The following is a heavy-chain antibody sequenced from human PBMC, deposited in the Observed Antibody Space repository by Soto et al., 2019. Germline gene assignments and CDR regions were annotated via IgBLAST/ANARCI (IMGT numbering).Heavy chain of an antibody. V-gene: IGHV3-43D*04. CDR1: GFTFDDFA. CDR2: VNWDGDTT. Sequence: GGSLRLSCAASGFTFDDFAMCWVRQVPGKGLEWISLVNWDGDTTFYADSVKGRFIISRDNSKNSVYLQMNSLRSEDSAMYYCAKGATVTTHYQYYGMDVWGQGTTVTVSS. CDR3: AKGATVTTHYQYYGMDV. J-gene: IGHJ6*02. D-gene: IGHD4-17*01.